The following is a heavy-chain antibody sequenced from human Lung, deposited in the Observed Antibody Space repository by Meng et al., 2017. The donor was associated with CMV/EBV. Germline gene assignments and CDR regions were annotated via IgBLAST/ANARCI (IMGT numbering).Heavy chain of an antibody. CDR1: GFPFSRNT. V-gene: IGHV3-23*01. D-gene: IGHD3-10*01. CDR3: ARRPTYYGSGSYYEGGFDY. Sequence: GFPFSRNTINLGRQGPVRGLEWVSGITGNGGSTYYAGSVKGRFTISRDNSRDTVYLHMNSLRDEDTAIYYCARRPTYYGSGSYYEGGFDYWGQGTLVT. J-gene: IGHJ4*02. CDR2: ITGNGGST.